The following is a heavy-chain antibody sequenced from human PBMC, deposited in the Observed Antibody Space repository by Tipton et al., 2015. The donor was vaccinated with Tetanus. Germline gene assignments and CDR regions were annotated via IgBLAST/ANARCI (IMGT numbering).Heavy chain of an antibody. CDR3: ARDDVAAAGPGGDY. Sequence: QSGPEVKKPGASVKVSCKASGYTFTGYYMHWVRQAPGQGLEWMGWINPNSGGTNYAQKFQGRVTMTTDTSTSTAYMELRSLRSDDTAVYYCARDDVAAAGPGGDYWGQGTLVTVSS. V-gene: IGHV1-2*02. CDR1: GYTFTGYY. D-gene: IGHD6-13*01. J-gene: IGHJ4*02. CDR2: INPNSGGT.